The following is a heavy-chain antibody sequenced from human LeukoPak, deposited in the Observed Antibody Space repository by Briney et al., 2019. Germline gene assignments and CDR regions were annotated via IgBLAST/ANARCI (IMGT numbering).Heavy chain of an antibody. CDR1: GYTFTSYA. CDR2: INAGNGNT. D-gene: IGHD2-15*01. J-gene: IGHJ6*02. CDR3: AILRLRSYYYYYGMDV. Sequence: ASVKVSCKASGYTFTSYAMYWVRQAPGQRLEWMGWINAGNGNTKYSQKFQGRVTITRDTSASTAYMELSSLRSEDTAVYYCAILRLRSYYYYYGMDVWGQGTTVTVSS. V-gene: IGHV1-3*01.